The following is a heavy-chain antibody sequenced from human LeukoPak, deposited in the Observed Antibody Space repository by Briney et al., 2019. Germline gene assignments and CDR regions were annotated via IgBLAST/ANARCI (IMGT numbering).Heavy chain of an antibody. D-gene: IGHD3-22*01. CDR3: ARLPYYYDSSGYYAPDYYYYGMDV. CDR2: IYPGDSDT. Sequence: GESLQISCQGSGYSFTSYWIGWVRQMPGKGLEWMGIIYPGDSDTRYSPSFQGQVTISADQSISTAYLQWSSLKASDTAMYYCARLPYYYDSSGYYAPDYYYYGMDVWGQGTTVTVSS. CDR1: GYSFTSYW. V-gene: IGHV5-51*01. J-gene: IGHJ6*02.